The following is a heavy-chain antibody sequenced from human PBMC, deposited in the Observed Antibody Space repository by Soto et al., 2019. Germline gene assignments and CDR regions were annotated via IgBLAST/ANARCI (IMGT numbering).Heavy chain of an antibody. CDR3: ARDYYYGSGSYLTYYTYGMDV. CDR2: IFPSDSDT. Sequence: PGESLKISCRTSGYRFTSYWIAWVRQMPGKGLEWMGIIFPSDSDTRYSPSFQGQVTISADRSTSTVFLQWASLKASDTAVYYCARDYYYGSGSYLTYYTYGMDVWGQGTTVTVSS. J-gene: IGHJ6*02. D-gene: IGHD3-10*01. CDR1: GYRFTSYW. V-gene: IGHV5-51*01.